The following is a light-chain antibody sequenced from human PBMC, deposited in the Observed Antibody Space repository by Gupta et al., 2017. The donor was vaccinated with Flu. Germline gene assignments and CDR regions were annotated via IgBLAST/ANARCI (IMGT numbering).Light chain of an antibody. CDR3: GTWDSSLSAGV. V-gene: IGLV1-51*02. J-gene: IGLJ2*01. Sequence: QFVFPQPPSVSAAPGQKVTISCSGSSSNIGNNYVSWYQQLPGTAPKLLIYENNKRPSGIPDRFSGSKSGTSATLGITGLQTGDEADYYCGTWDSSLSAGVFGGGTKLTVL. CDR1: SSNIGNNY. CDR2: ENN.